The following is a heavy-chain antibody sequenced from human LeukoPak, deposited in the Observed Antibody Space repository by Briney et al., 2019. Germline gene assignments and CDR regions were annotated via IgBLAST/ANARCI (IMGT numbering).Heavy chain of an antibody. Sequence: SETLSLTCTVSGGSINNYYWSWIRQPPGKGLEWIGYIYYSGSTNYNPSLKSRVTISVDTSKNQFSLKLSSVTAADTAVYYCARHPIRTYSLWFGEQLTNWFDPWGQGTLVTVSS. D-gene: IGHD3-10*01. CDR1: GGSINNYY. J-gene: IGHJ5*02. CDR3: ARHPIRTYSLWFGEQLTNWFDP. CDR2: IYYSGST. V-gene: IGHV4-59*08.